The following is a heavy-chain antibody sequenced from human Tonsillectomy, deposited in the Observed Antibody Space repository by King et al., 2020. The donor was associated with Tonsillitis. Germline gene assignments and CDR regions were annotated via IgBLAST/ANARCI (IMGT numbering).Heavy chain of an antibody. Sequence: QLVQSGAEVKKPGSSVKVSCKASGGTFSSYAISWMRQAPGQGLEWMVGIIPLFGTTNYAQKFQGRVAITADESTSTAYMELSSLRSEDTAVYYCARGGPLSNIFDVWGQGTKVTVSS. CDR3: ARGGPLSNIFDV. J-gene: IGHJ3*01. CDR1: GGTFSSYA. V-gene: IGHV1-69*01. D-gene: IGHD3-16*02. CDR2: IIPLFGTT.